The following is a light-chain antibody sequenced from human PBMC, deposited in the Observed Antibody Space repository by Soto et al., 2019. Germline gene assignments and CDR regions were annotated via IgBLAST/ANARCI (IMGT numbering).Light chain of an antibody. Sequence: EIVMTQSPATLSVSPGERATLSCRASQSVSSNLAWYQQRPGQAPRLLIYDASTRATGIPARFSGIGSGTEFTITISSLQSADFAVYYCQQYNNWPPWTFGQGTKVEIK. V-gene: IGKV3-15*01. CDR1: QSVSSN. J-gene: IGKJ1*01. CDR2: DAS. CDR3: QQYNNWPPWT.